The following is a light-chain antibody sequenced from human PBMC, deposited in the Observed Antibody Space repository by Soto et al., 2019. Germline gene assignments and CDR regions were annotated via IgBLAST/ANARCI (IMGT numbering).Light chain of an antibody. CDR1: SSDDGGYNF. CDR2: EVT. Sequence: QSALTQPPSASGSPGQSVTISCTGTSSDDGGYNFVSWYQQHPGKAPKLIIYEVTKRPSGVPDRFSGSKSGNTASLTVSGLQAEDEAHYYCSSYSRSNNRYVFGTGTKLTVL. CDR3: SSYSRSNNRYV. J-gene: IGLJ1*01. V-gene: IGLV2-8*01.